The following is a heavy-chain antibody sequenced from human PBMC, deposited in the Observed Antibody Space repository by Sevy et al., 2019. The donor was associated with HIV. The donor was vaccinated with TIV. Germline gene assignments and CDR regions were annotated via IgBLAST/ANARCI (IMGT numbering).Heavy chain of an antibody. V-gene: IGHV3-23*01. CDR3: AREGWTKPHDY. J-gene: IGHJ4*02. Sequence: GGFLRLSCATSGFPFNIYSMSWVRQAPGKGLEWVSTLSFGCGRINYADSVKGRFTISRDNSENTLYLEMNSLRAEDTALYFCAREGWTKPHDYWGRGTLVTVSS. CDR1: GFPFNIYS. D-gene: IGHD6-19*01. CDR2: LSFGCGRI.